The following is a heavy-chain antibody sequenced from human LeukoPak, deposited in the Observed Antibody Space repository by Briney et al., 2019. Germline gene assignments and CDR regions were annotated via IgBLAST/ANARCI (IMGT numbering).Heavy chain of an antibody. D-gene: IGHD3-10*01. CDR2: ISYDGSNK. Sequence: PGGSLRLSCAASGFTFSSYAMHWVRQAPGKGLEWVAVISYDGSNKYYADSVKGRFTISRDNSKNTLYLQMNSLRAEDTALYYCARVVRGVIITGYMDVWGKGTTVTVSS. J-gene: IGHJ6*03. CDR3: ARVVRGVIITGYMDV. CDR1: GFTFSSYA. V-gene: IGHV3-30*04.